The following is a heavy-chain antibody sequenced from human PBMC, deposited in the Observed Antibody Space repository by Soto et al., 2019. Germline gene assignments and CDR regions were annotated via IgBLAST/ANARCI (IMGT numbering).Heavy chain of an antibody. CDR3: VRGASGRYYMDV. V-gene: IGHV3-74*01. J-gene: IGHJ6*03. CDR2: INTDASRT. CDR1: GFTFSRYW. Sequence: EVQLVESGGGLVQPGGSLRLSCAASGFTFSRYWLHWVRQGPGKGLVWGSRINTDASRTNYADSVKGRFTISRDNAKNTVYLQVNSLRDEDTALYFCVRGASGRYYMDVWGKGTTVTVSS. D-gene: IGHD3-10*01.